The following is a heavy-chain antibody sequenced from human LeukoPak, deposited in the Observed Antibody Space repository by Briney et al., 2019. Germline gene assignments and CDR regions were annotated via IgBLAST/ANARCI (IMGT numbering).Heavy chain of an antibody. CDR2: IYYSGGT. CDR1: GGSISSSSYY. V-gene: IGHV4-39*01. J-gene: IGHJ6*02. CDR3: ARLTDCSSTSCYYYYYGMDV. D-gene: IGHD2-2*01. Sequence: SETLSLTCTVSGGSISSSSYYWGWIRQPPGKGLEWIGSIYYSGGTYYNPSLKSRVTTSVDTSKNQFSLKLSSVTAADTAVYYCARLTDCSSTSCYYYYYGMDVWGQGTTVTVSS.